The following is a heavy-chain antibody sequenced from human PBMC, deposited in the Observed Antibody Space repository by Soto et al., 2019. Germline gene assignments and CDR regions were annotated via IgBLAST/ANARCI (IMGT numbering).Heavy chain of an antibody. CDR3: VRGGHGSGSYLGSY. V-gene: IGHV3-48*03. J-gene: IGHJ4*02. D-gene: IGHD3-10*01. Sequence: PGGSLRLSCEASGFTFSSYEMNWVRQAPGMGLEWVSYISTSDSTIYYADSVKGRFTISRDNAKNSVYLQMDSLRAEDTAVYYCVRGGHGSGSYLGSYWGQGILVTV. CDR1: GFTFSSYE. CDR2: ISTSDSTI.